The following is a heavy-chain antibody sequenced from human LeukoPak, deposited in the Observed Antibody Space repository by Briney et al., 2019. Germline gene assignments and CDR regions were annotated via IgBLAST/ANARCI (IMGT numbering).Heavy chain of an antibody. D-gene: IGHD5-24*01. Sequence: SVKVSCKASGGTFSSYAISWVRQAPGQGLEWMGGIIPIFGTTNYAQKFQGRVTITTDESTSTAYMELSSLRSEDTAVYYCARSPGGDGYNFDYWGQGTLVTVSS. J-gene: IGHJ4*02. CDR2: IIPIFGTT. CDR1: GGTFSSYA. CDR3: ARSPGGDGYNFDY. V-gene: IGHV1-69*05.